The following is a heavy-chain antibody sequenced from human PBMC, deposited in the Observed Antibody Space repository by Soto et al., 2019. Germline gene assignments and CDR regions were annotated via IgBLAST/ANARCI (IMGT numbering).Heavy chain of an antibody. D-gene: IGHD2-21*02. Sequence: ASVKVSCKASGYTFTSYGISWVRQAPGQGLEWMGWISAYNGNTNYAQKLQGRVTMTTDTSTSTAYMELRSLRSDDTAVYYCARIYCGGDCYPYYYYGMDVWGQGTTVTVSS. CDR2: ISAYNGNT. V-gene: IGHV1-18*01. CDR1: GYTFTSYG. J-gene: IGHJ6*02. CDR3: ARIYCGGDCYPYYYYGMDV.